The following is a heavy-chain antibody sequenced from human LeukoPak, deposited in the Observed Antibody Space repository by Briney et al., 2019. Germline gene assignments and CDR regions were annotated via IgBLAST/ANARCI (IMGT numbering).Heavy chain of an antibody. D-gene: IGHD1-1*01. J-gene: IGHJ6*02. CDR2: IRSKAYRGTT. Sequence: GGSLRLSCAASGFTFSGDNMNWVRQAPGKGLEWVGFIRSKAYRGTTEYAASVKGRFTISRDDSRSIAYLQMNSLITEDTAVYYCTRGPIQLWIHNAMDVWGQGTTVTVSS. CDR3: TRGPIQLWIHNAMDV. CDR1: GFTFSGDN. V-gene: IGHV3-49*04.